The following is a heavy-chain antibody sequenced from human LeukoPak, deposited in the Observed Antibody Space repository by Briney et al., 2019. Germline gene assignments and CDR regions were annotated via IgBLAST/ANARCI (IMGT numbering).Heavy chain of an antibody. V-gene: IGHV1-69*13. J-gene: IGHJ5*02. CDR3: ARVISVLRGYSSGGWFDP. CDR2: IIPIFGTA. CDR1: GGTFSSYA. D-gene: IGHD3-22*01. Sequence: SVKVSCKASGGTFSSYAISWVRQAPGQGLEWMGGIIPIFGTANYAQKFQGRVTITADESTSTAYMELSSLRSEDTAVYYCARVISVLRGYSSGGWFDPWGQGTLVTVSS.